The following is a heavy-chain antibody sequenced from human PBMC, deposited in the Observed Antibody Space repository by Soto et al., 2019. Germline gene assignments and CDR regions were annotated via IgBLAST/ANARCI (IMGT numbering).Heavy chain of an antibody. CDR2: MYYGGST. Sequence: PSETLSLTCTVSGDSIGSSSDFWGWIRQPPGKGLEWIGSMYYGGSTYYNPSLKSRVTIYVDTSKNQFSLKLSSVTAADTAVYYCARHEAVSSVSYYGMDVWGQGTTVTVSS. V-gene: IGHV4-39*01. CDR3: ARHEAVSSVSYYGMDV. CDR1: GDSIGSSSDF. D-gene: IGHD3-22*01. J-gene: IGHJ6*02.